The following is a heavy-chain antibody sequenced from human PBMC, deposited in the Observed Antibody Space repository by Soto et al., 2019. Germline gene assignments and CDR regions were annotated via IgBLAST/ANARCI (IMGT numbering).Heavy chain of an antibody. V-gene: IGHV4-61*01. CDR1: DGSVSSGSYY. CDR2: IYSSGST. CDR3: ARDSVALFDS. J-gene: IGHJ4*02. Sequence: QVQLQESGPGLVKPSETLSLTCTVSDGSVSSGSYYWTWIRQPPGKGLEWIGYIYSSGSTLYNPSLKSRVIISVDTSMNQLSLKLRSVTAADTAVYYCARDSVALFDSWGQGTLVTVSS. D-gene: IGHD2-15*01.